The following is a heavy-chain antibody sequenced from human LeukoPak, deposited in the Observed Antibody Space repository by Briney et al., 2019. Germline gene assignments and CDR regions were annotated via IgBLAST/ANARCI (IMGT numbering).Heavy chain of an antibody. CDR2: ISYDGSNK. CDR3: AKGIIPGGWYDY. J-gene: IGHJ4*02. V-gene: IGHV3-30*18. CDR1: GFTFSSYG. D-gene: IGHD6-19*01. Sequence: GGSLRLSCAASGFTFSSYGMHWVRQAPGKGLEWVAVISYDGSNKYYADSVKGRFTISRDNSKNTLYLQMNSLRAEDTAVYYCAKGIIPGGWYDYWGQGTLVTVSS.